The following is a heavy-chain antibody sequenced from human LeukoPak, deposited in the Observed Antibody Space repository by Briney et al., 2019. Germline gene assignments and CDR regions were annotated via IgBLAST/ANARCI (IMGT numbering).Heavy chain of an antibody. Sequence: GGSLRLSCAASGFTFSSYWMHWVRQAPGKGLVWVSRINSDGSITSYADSVKGRFTISRDNAKNTLYLQMNSLRAEDTAVYYCARALDDYYYYYAMDVWGQGTTVTASS. CDR1: GFTFSSYW. J-gene: IGHJ6*02. CDR3: ARALDDYYYYYAMDV. CDR2: INSDGSIT. V-gene: IGHV3-74*01. D-gene: IGHD5-24*01.